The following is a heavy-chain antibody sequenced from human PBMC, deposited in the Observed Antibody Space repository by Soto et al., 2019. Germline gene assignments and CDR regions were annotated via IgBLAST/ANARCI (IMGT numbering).Heavy chain of an antibody. Sequence: GGSLRLSCAASGFTFSSYWMHWVRQAPEKGLMWVSHINSDGSSTTYAESVKGRFTISRDNAKNTLFLQMNSLRADETAVYYCVRDDVGAGIDSWGLGTLVTVSS. D-gene: IGHD2-15*01. CDR3: VRDDVGAGIDS. V-gene: IGHV3-74*01. CDR2: INSDGSST. CDR1: GFTFSSYW. J-gene: IGHJ4*02.